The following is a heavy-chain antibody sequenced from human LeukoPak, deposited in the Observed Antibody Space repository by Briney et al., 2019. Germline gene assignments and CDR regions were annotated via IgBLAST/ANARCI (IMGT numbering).Heavy chain of an antibody. CDR2: ITDNAEGGTT. D-gene: IGHD3-9*01. Sequence: GGSLRLSCAASGFPFSNSWMSWVRQAPGKGLEWVGRITDNAEGGTTDFAAPVEGRFTISRDDSKNMLYLQMNNLKTEDTAVYYCARRSLTGRLGYLQHWGQGTLVTVSS. CDR1: GFPFSNSW. CDR3: ARRSLTGRLGYLQH. J-gene: IGHJ1*01. V-gene: IGHV3-15*01.